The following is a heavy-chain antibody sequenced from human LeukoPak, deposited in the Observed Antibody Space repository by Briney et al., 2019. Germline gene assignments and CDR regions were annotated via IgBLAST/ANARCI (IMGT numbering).Heavy chain of an antibody. CDR1: GFTFSGFA. CDR2: IGSDSKT. Sequence: GGSLRLSCAASGFTFSGFAMTWVRQAPGKGLEWVSSIGSDSKTHYSESVKGRFAISRDNSKNSLFLQMNSLRTEDTALYYCAKDMVWGWYFDLWGRGTLVTVSS. D-gene: IGHD7-27*01. V-gene: IGHV3-43*02. J-gene: IGHJ2*01. CDR3: AKDMVWGWYFDL.